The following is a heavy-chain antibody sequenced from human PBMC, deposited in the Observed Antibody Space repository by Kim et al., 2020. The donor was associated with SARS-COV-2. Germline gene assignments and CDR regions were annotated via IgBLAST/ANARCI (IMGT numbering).Heavy chain of an antibody. D-gene: IGHD1-26*01. CDR1: GCSITNNY. V-gene: IGHV4-59*13. CDR3: ARTPGLSWQSGGYIDY. J-gene: IGHJ4*03. Sequence: SETLSLTCTVSGCSITNNYLSWIRQPPGKGLEWIGYIYYSGSPNYNPSLRSRATISLDTSRSQFSLKLDSVTAADTALYYCARTPGLSWQSGGYIDYWG. CDR2: IYYSGSP.